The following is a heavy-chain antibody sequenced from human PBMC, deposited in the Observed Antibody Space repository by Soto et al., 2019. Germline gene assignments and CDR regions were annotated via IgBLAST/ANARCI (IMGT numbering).Heavy chain of an antibody. J-gene: IGHJ6*02. CDR2: ISYDGSNK. CDR1: GFTFSSYA. Sequence: GGSLRLSCAASGFTFSSYAMHWVRQAPGKGLEWVAVISYDGSNKYYADSVRGRFTISRDNSKNTLYLQMKSLRAEDTAVYYCARDPPATRHGMDVWGQGTTVTV. V-gene: IGHV3-30*14. CDR3: ARDPPATRHGMDV.